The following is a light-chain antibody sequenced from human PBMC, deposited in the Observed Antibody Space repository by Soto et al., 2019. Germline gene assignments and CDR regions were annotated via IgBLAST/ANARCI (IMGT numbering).Light chain of an antibody. CDR3: CSYATTTL. V-gene: IGLV2-23*02. Sequence: QSVLTQPASVSGSPGQSITISCTGTSSDVGSYDLVSWYQQHPGNAPKLMFYEVSKRPSGVSDRFSGSKSGNTASLTISGLQADDEADYYCCSYATTTLFGGGTKLTVL. CDR2: EVS. J-gene: IGLJ2*01. CDR1: SSDVGSYDL.